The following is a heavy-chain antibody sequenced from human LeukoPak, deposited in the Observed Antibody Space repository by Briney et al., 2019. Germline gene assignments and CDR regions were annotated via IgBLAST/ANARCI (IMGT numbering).Heavy chain of an antibody. J-gene: IGHJ5*02. V-gene: IGHV4-34*01. CDR2: INHSGST. D-gene: IGHD3-3*01. Sequence: SETLSLTCAVYGGSFSGYYWSWIRQPPGKGLEWIGEINHSGSTNYNPSLKSRVTISVDTSKNQFSLKLSSVTAADTAVYYCARVPITIFGVELNWSDPWGQGTLVTVSS. CDR1: GGSFSGYY. CDR3: ARVPITIFGVELNWSDP.